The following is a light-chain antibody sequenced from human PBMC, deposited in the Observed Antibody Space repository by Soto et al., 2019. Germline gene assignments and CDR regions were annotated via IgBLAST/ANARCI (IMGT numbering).Light chain of an antibody. CDR3: QQYGSSPRT. CDR2: DAS. Sequence: EIVVTQSPGTLSLSPGERATLSCRASQSVSSIYLAWYQQKPGQAPRLLIYDASSRATGIPDRISGSGSGTDFPLTISRLEPEDSAVYYCQQYGSSPRTFGQGTKVEIK. V-gene: IGKV3-20*01. CDR1: QSVSSIY. J-gene: IGKJ1*01.